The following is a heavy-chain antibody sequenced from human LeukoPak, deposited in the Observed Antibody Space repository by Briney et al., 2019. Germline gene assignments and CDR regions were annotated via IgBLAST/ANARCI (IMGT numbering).Heavy chain of an antibody. Sequence: PSETLSLTCTVSGGSINSDYWNWIRQPAGKGLEWIGHIQTSGSTKYNPSLKSRVTMSIDTSKNQFSLNLYSVTAADTAVYYCATNYTAVSAFDSWGQGTLVTVSS. CDR3: ATNYTAVSAFDS. CDR2: IQTSGST. J-gene: IGHJ4*02. CDR1: GGSINSDY. D-gene: IGHD6-19*01. V-gene: IGHV4-4*07.